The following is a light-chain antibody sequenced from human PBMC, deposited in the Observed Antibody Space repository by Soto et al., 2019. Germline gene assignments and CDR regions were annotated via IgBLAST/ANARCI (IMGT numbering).Light chain of an antibody. CDR2: EGS. CDR1: SSDVGSYNI. J-gene: IGLJ7*01. V-gene: IGLV2-23*01. Sequence: QSVLTQPASVSGSPGQSITISCTGTSSDVGSYNIVSWYQQHPGKAPKLMIYEGSKRPSGVSNRFSGSKSGNTASLTISGLQAEDEADYYCCSYAGSSTFAVFGGGTQLTVL. CDR3: CSYAGSSTFAV.